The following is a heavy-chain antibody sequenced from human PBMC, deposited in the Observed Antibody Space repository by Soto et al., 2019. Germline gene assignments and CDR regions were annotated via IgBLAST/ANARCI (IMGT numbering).Heavy chain of an antibody. D-gene: IGHD3-22*01. V-gene: IGHV1-3*01. CDR3: ARDTLYDSSGYYYVGYNWFDP. Sequence: ASVPVSCNASGYTFTSYAMHWVRQAPGQRLEWMGWINAGNGNTKYSQKFQCRVTITRDTSASTAYMELSSLRSEDTAVYYCARDTLYDSSGYYYVGYNWFDPWGQGTLVTVSS. J-gene: IGHJ5*02. CDR1: GYTFTSYA. CDR2: INAGNGNT.